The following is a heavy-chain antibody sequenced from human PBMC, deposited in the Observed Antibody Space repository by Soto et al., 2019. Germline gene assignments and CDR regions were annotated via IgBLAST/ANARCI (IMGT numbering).Heavy chain of an antibody. CDR2: INPSGGST. V-gene: IGHV1-46*01. Sequence: QVQLVQSGAEVKKPGASVKVSCKASGYTFTRYYMHWVRQAPGQGLEWMGIINPSGGSTSDAEECPGSVALSGDASTSTVYIGLNFLRSDDTVVYYYLTSRGCRTWYGAFDVRVDRGMVTESS. CDR3: LTSRGCRTWYGAFDV. CDR1: GYTFTRYY. J-gene: IGHJ3*01. D-gene: IGHD6-13*01.